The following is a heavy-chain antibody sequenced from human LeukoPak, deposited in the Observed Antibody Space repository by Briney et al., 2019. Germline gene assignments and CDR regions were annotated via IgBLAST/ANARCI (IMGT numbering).Heavy chain of an antibody. J-gene: IGHJ4*02. CDR2: VSYDGSYK. D-gene: IGHD2-15*01. V-gene: IGHV3-30*04. CDR1: GFTFSKFA. CDR3: ARGDCSGRSCYLSLTTIDY. Sequence: GGSLRLSCAAAGFTFSKFAMHWVRQAPGKGLEWVAVVSYDGSYKYYADSVKGRFTISRDNSKNSLYLQMNSLRAEDTAVYYCARGDCSGRSCYLSLTTIDYWGQGTLVTVSS.